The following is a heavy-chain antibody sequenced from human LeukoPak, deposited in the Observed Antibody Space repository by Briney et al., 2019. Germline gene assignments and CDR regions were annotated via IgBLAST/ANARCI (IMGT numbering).Heavy chain of an antibody. Sequence: PSETLSLTCTVSGGSISSGGYYWSWIRQHPGKGLEWIGYIYYSGSTYYNPSLKSRVTISVDTSKNQFSLKLSSVTAADTAVYYCARDLSYYFGSGTSALDVWGQGTAVTVS. CDR3: ARDLSYYFGSGTSALDV. CDR2: IYYSGST. V-gene: IGHV4-31*03. J-gene: IGHJ6*02. D-gene: IGHD3-10*01. CDR1: GGSISSGGYY.